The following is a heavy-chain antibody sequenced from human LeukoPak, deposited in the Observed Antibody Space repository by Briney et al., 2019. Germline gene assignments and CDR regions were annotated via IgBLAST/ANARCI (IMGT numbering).Heavy chain of an antibody. Sequence: GGSLRLSCAASGFTFSSYGMSWVRQAPGKGLEWVSAISTSGYGTYYADSVKGRFTISRDNSKDTLYLQMNSLRAEDTAVYYCAKSSGTYSLWYFDLWGRGTLVTVSS. CDR1: GFTFSSYG. V-gene: IGHV3-23*01. CDR3: AKSSGTYSLWYFDL. CDR2: ISTSGYGT. D-gene: IGHD1-26*01. J-gene: IGHJ2*01.